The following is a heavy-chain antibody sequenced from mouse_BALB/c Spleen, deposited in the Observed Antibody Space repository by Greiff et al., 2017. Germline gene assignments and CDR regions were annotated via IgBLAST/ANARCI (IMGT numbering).Heavy chain of an antibody. CDR1: GFTFSSFG. D-gene: IGHD2-1*01. J-gene: IGHJ4*01. Sequence: EVKLVESGGGLVQPGGSRKLSCAASGFTFSSFGMHWVRQAPEKGLEWVAYISSGSSTIYYADTVKGRFTISRDNPKNTLFLQMTSLRSEDTAMYYCARDGNYGYAMDYWGQGTSVTGAS. CDR2: ISSGSSTI. V-gene: IGHV5-17*02. CDR3: ARDGNYGYAMDY.